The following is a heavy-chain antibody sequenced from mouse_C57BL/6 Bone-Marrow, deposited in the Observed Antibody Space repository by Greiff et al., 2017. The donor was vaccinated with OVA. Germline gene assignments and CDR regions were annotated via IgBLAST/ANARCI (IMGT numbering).Heavy chain of an antibody. Sequence: QVQLQQSGAELVRPGASVKMSCKASGYTFTSYNMHWVKQTPRQGLEWIGAIYPGNGDTSYNQKFKGKATLTVDKSSSTAYMELRSLTSEDTAVYYCAIYYGNYSAWFAYWGQGTLVTVSA. CDR1: GYTFTSYN. D-gene: IGHD2-1*01. CDR3: AIYYGNYSAWFAY. CDR2: IYPGNGDT. V-gene: IGHV1-12*01. J-gene: IGHJ3*01.